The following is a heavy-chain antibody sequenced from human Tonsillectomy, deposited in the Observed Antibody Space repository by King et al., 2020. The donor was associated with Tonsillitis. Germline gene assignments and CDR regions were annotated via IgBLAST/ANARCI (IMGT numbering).Heavy chain of an antibody. CDR1: AYSISSGYY. D-gene: IGHD6-13*01. CDR3: AAAADITYSFDY. CDR2: IYESGST. V-gene: IGHV4-38-2*02. J-gene: IGHJ4*02. Sequence: VQLQESGPGLVKPSETLSLTCTVSAYSISSGYYWGWIRQPPGKGLEWIGSIYESGSTYYNPSLKSRVTISIDTSKNQFSLRLSSVTAADTAVYYCAAAADITYSFDYWGQGTLVTVSS.